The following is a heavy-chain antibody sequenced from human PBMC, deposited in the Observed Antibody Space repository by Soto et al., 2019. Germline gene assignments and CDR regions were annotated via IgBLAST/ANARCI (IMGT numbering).Heavy chain of an antibody. CDR3: ALFAGYSSGWYASEDAFDI. Sequence: GGSLRLSCAASGFTFSSYSMNWVRQAPGKGLEWVSSISSSSSYIYYAESVKGRFTISRDNAKNSLYLQMNSLRAEDTAVYYCALFAGYSSGWYASEDAFDIWGQGTMVTVSS. CDR1: GFTFSSYS. CDR2: ISSSSSYI. J-gene: IGHJ3*02. D-gene: IGHD6-19*01. V-gene: IGHV3-21*01.